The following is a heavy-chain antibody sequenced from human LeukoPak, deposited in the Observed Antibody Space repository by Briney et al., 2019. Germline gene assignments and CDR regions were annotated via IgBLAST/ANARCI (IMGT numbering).Heavy chain of an antibody. Sequence: GGSLRLSCAASGFTFSDYYMSWIRQAPGKGLEWVSYISSSGSTIYYADSAKGRFTISRDNAKNSLYLQMNSLRAEDTAVYYCARLRDDSSGYYPHYFDYWGQGTLVTVSS. J-gene: IGHJ4*02. CDR3: ARLRDDSSGYYPHYFDY. CDR2: ISSSGSTI. V-gene: IGHV3-11*04. D-gene: IGHD3-22*01. CDR1: GFTFSDYY.